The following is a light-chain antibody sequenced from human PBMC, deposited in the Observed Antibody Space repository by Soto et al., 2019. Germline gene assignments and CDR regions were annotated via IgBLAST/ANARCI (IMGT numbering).Light chain of an antibody. CDR2: DAS. V-gene: IGKV3-11*01. CDR3: QQRSKWPPVIT. CDR1: QSVSSY. J-gene: IGKJ5*01. Sequence: EIVLTQSPAPLSLSPGERASLSCRARQSVSSYLAWYQQEPGQAPRLLIYDASNRATGIPARFSGSGSGTDFTLTISSLEPEDFAVYVGQQRSKWPPVITFGQGTRLEIK.